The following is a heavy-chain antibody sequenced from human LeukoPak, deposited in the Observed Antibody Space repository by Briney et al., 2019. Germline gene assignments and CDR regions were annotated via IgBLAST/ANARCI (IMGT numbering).Heavy chain of an antibody. V-gene: IGHV3-23*01. Sequence: GGSLRLSCAASGFTLSSYGMSWVRQAPGKGLEWVSAISGSGGSTYYADSVKGRFTISRDNSKNTLYLQMNSLRAEDTAVYYCAKPEGDYSYYYYYMDVWGKGTTVTISS. CDR2: ISGSGGST. J-gene: IGHJ6*03. CDR1: GFTLSSYG. CDR3: AKPEGDYSYYYYYMDV. D-gene: IGHD4-11*01.